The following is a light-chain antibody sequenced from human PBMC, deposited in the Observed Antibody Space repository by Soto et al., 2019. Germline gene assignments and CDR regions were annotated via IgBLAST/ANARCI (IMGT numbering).Light chain of an antibody. CDR1: QSVSSSY. J-gene: IGKJ4*01. Sequence: EIVLTQSPGTLSLSPGERATLSCRASQSVSSSYLAWYQQKPGQAPRLLIYGASSRATGIPDRFSGSGSGTDFSLTISCLEPEDFAVYYCQQYDSSPLTFGRGTKVEIK. V-gene: IGKV3-20*01. CDR3: QQYDSSPLT. CDR2: GAS.